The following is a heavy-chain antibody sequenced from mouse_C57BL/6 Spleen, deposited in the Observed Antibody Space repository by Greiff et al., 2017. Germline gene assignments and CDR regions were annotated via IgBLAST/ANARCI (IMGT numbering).Heavy chain of an antibody. J-gene: IGHJ3*01. CDR3: TSWAPMVTPWFAY. D-gene: IGHD2-2*01. Sequence: QVQLQQSGAELVRPGASVTLSCKASGYTFTDYEMHWVKQTPVHGLEWIGAIDPGTGGTAYNQKFKGKAILTADKSSSTAYLELRSLTSEDAAVYYCTSWAPMVTPWFAYWGQGTLVTVSA. V-gene: IGHV1-15*01. CDR1: GYTFTDYE. CDR2: IDPGTGGT.